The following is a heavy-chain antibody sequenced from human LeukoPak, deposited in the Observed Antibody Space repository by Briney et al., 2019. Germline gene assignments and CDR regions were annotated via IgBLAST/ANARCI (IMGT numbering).Heavy chain of an antibody. D-gene: IGHD1-26*01. J-gene: IGHJ4*02. CDR2: VSYSGDT. CDR3: ARGGASSRYFGY. Sequence: SETLSLTCTVSGGSISGHFWSWIRQPPGKGLEWIGFVSYSGDTNYSPSFNGRVTISLDTSKSQFSLNLNSVTTADTAVYFCARGGASSRYFGYWGQGTLVTVSS. V-gene: IGHV4-59*11. CDR1: GGSISGHF.